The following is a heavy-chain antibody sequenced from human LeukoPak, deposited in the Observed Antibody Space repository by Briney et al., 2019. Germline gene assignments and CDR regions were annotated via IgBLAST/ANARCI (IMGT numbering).Heavy chain of an antibody. J-gene: IGHJ2*01. Sequence: PSETLSLTCAVYGGSFSSSDYYWGWIRQPPGKGLEYIGIIYYSGSTYYNPSLKSRVTISVDTSKNQFSLKLSSVTAADTAVYYCARVSSSWYQDWYFDLWGRGTLVTVSS. V-gene: IGHV4-39*07. D-gene: IGHD6-13*01. CDR2: IYYSGST. CDR1: GGSFSSSDYY. CDR3: ARVSSSWYQDWYFDL.